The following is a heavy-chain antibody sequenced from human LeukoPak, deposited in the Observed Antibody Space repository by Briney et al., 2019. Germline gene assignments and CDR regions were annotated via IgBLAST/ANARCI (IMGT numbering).Heavy chain of an antibody. CDR2: IYYSGST. V-gene: IGHV4-59*01. J-gene: IGHJ5*02. CDR1: GGSIRSYY. CDR3: ARGGYGSGSYLYWSDP. D-gene: IGHD3-10*01. Sequence: SETLSLTCTVSGGSIRSYYWSWIRQPPGKGLEWIGYIYYSGSTNYNPSLKSRVTISVDTSKNQFSLKLSSVTAADTAVYYCARGGYGSGSYLYWSDPWGQGTQVTVSS.